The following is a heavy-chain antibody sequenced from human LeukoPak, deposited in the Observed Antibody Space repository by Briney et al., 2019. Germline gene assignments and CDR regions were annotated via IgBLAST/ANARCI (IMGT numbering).Heavy chain of an antibody. CDR1: GFTFSTYG. Sequence: PGGSLRLSCAASGFTFSTYGVNWVRQAPGKGLEWVSYISSTSTIYYADSVKGRFTISRDNAKNSLYLQMSSLRAEDTAVYYCARLTTGTLPWYYYGMDVWGQGTTVTVSS. V-gene: IGHV3-48*01. CDR3: ARLTTGTLPWYYYGMDV. CDR2: ISSTSTI. D-gene: IGHD1-1*01. J-gene: IGHJ6*02.